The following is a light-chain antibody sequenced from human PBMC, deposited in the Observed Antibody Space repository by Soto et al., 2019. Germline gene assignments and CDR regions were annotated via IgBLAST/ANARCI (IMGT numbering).Light chain of an antibody. CDR1: QSVSSY. V-gene: IGKV3-11*01. J-gene: IGKJ1*01. CDR2: DAS. Sequence: EIVLTQSPATLSLSPGERATLSCRASQSVSSYLAWYQQNPGQAPRLLIYDASNRATGIPARFSGSGSGTDFTLTISSLEPEDFAVYYCQQRSNWPTTFGQGTKVE. CDR3: QQRSNWPTT.